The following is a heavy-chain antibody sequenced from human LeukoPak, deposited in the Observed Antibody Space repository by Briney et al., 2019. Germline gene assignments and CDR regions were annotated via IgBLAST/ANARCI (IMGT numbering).Heavy chain of an antibody. CDR1: GFTFSSYG. D-gene: IGHD4-17*01. Sequence: PGGSLRLSCAASGFTFSSYGMHWVRQAPCKGLEWVAVISYDGSNKYYADSVKGRFTISRDNSKNTLYLQMNSLKAEDTAVYYCAKGPLRFLDYWGQGTLVTVSS. CDR3: AKGPLRFLDY. V-gene: IGHV3-30*18. J-gene: IGHJ4*02. CDR2: ISYDGSNK.